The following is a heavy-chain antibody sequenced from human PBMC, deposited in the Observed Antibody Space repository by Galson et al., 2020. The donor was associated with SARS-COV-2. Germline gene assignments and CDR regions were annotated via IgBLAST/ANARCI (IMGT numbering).Heavy chain of an antibody. V-gene: IGHV3-30-3*01. CDR2: ISYDGSNK. D-gene: IGHD4-4*01. Sequence: GGSLRLSCAASGFTFSSYAMHWVRQAPGKGLEWVAVISYDGSNKYYADSVKGRFTISRDNSKNTLYLQMNSLRADDTAVYYCARDYSSYSLMDVWRQGTTSTVSS. CDR3: ARDYSSYSLMDV. CDR1: GFTFSSYA. J-gene: IGHJ6*02.